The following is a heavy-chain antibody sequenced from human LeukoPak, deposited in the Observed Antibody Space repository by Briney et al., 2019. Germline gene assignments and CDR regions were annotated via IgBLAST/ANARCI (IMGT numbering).Heavy chain of an antibody. CDR1: GFTFSIYG. V-gene: IGHV3-33*01. CDR2: IWYDGSNK. Sequence: GGSLRLSYAASGFTFSIYGMHWVRQAPGKGLEWVAVIWYDGSNKYYADSVKGRFTISRDNSKNTLYLQMNSLRAEDTAVYYCARDRVGATHYFDYWGQRTLVSVSS. D-gene: IGHD1-26*01. J-gene: IGHJ4*02. CDR3: ARDRVGATHYFDY.